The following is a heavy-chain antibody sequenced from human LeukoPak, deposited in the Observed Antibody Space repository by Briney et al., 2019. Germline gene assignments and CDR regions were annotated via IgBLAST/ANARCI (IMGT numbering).Heavy chain of an antibody. CDR1: GFNLNSYA. CDR2: IRHDETNS. Sequence: GGSLRLSCAASGFNLNSYAMHWVRQAPGKGLEWVAVIRHDETNSFYAGSVQGRFTISRDNSKKLLYLQMNSLRVEDTAVYYCAKEYTPSSPLGELDSWGQGTLVTVSS. J-gene: IGHJ4*02. V-gene: IGHV3-30*02. D-gene: IGHD6-6*01. CDR3: AKEYTPSSPLGELDS.